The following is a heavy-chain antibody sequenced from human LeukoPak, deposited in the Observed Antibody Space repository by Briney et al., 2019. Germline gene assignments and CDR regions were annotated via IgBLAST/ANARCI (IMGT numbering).Heavy chain of an antibody. CDR1: GYTFTSYY. J-gene: IGHJ2*01. D-gene: IGHD1-1*01. CDR3: ARDRSGTGYFDL. V-gene: IGHV1-46*01. CDR2: INPSGGST. Sequence: ASVKVSCKASGYTFTSYYMHWVRQAPGQGLEWMGIINPSGGSTSYAQKFQGRVTMTRDTSTSTVYTELSSLRSEDTAVYYCARDRSGTGYFDLWGRGTLVTVSS.